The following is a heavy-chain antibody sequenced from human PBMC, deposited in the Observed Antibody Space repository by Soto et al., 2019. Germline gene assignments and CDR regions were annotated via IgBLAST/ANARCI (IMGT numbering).Heavy chain of an antibody. CDR3: ARDSPSPTCFGY. CDR1: GFTFSSSY. Sequence: PGGSLRLSCAASGFTFSSSYMGWVRQAPGKGLEWISVIYTDGTPYYADSVTGRFTISRDNSRNTLSLQLDSPRAEDTAVYYCARDSPSPTCFGYWGHGSLVTVS. J-gene: IGHJ4*01. V-gene: IGHV3-66*01. CDR2: IYTDGTP.